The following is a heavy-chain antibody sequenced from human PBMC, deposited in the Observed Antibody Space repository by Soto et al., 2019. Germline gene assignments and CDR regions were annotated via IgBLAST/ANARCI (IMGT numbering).Heavy chain of an antibody. CDR3: ARDACGGDCYPDYYYYYGMDV. D-gene: IGHD2-21*02. Sequence: GGSLRLSCAASGFTFSSYGMHWVRQAPGKGLEWVAVIWYDGSNKYYADSVKGRFTISRDNSKNTLYLQMNSLRAEDTAVYYCARDACGGDCYPDYYYYYGMDVWGQGNTVTVSS. V-gene: IGHV3-33*01. CDR1: GFTFSSYG. J-gene: IGHJ6*02. CDR2: IWYDGSNK.